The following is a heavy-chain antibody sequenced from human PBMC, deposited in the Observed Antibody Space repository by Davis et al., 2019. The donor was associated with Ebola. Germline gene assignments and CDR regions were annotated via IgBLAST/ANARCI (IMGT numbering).Heavy chain of an antibody. CDR2: INNSGRTL. CDR1: GFTLSSYN. V-gene: IGHV3-48*04. J-gene: IGHJ6*02. Sequence: PGGSLRLSCAASGFTLSSYNMTWVRQVPGKGLEWVSCINNSGRTLYYADSVKGRFTISRDNAKDSLYLQMNSLIAEDTDVYYCARGSRNMDVWGQGTTVTVSS. CDR3: ARGSRNMDV.